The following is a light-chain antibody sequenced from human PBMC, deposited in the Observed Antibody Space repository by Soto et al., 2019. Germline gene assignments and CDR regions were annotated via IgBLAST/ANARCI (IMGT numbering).Light chain of an antibody. Sequence: QSALTQPASVSGSPGQSITISCTGTSSDVDGYKYVSWYQQHPGKAPKLMIYAVSNRPSGVSNRFSGSKSGDTASLTISGLQDEDEADYYCRSYNSRSSVWVFGGGTKLTVL. CDR1: SSDVDGYKY. V-gene: IGLV2-14*01. CDR2: AVS. CDR3: RSYNSRSSVWV. J-gene: IGLJ3*02.